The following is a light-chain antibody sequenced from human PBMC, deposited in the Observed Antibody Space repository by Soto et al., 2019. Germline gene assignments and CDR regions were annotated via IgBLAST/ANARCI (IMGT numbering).Light chain of an antibody. J-gene: IGKJ4*01. CDR2: VAS. CDR3: QQCDSWPPLT. V-gene: IGKV3-15*01. Sequence: EIVMTQSPATLSVSPVETATLSCRASQSVNLNLGGYQQRHGQAPRLLIYVASIRATGIPAKFSGSGAETEFTLTINSLQSEDSAVYYCQQCDSWPPLTFGGGTTVEIK. CDR1: QSVNLN.